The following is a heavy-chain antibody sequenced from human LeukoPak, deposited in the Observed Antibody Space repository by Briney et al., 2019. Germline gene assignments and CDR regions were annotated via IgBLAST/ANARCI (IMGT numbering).Heavy chain of an antibody. CDR2: ISSSGSTI. V-gene: IGHV3-48*04. D-gene: IGHD3-22*01. CDR3: ARVGYYDSSGYSI. J-gene: IGHJ3*02. CDR1: GFTFSTYA. Sequence: GGSLRLSCAASGFTFSTYAVNWVRQAPGKGLEWVSYISSSGSTIYYADSVKGRFTISRDNAKNSLYLQMNSLRAEDTAVYYCARVGYYDSSGYSIWGQGTMVTVSS.